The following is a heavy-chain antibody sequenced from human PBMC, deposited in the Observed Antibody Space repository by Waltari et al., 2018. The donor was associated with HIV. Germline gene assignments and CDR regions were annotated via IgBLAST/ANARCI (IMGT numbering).Heavy chain of an antibody. V-gene: IGHV1-69*04. J-gene: IGHJ6*02. CDR3: ARDKLGSFAFYYGMDV. CDR1: GGTFSSYA. D-gene: IGHD3-10*01. CDR2: IIPILGIA. Sequence: QVQLVQSGAEVKKPGSSVKVSCKASGGTFSSYAISWVRQAPGQGLEWMGRIIPILGIANYAQKFQGRVTITADKSTSTAYMELSSLRSEDTAVYYCARDKLGSFAFYYGMDVWGQGTTVTVSS.